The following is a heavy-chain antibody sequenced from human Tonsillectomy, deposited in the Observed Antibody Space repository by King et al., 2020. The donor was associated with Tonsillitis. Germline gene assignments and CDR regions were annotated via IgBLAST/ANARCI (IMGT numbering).Heavy chain of an antibody. D-gene: IGHD3-9*01. Sequence: VQLVESGGGLVKPGGSLRLSCETSGFRFRNHDIHWVRQAPGKGLDWVSAIMSSINYMYFADLEKGRLTNSRENAKNSLYLQMNSLRAEDTAVYFCARDKGATYFDSGRGAFDIWGQGTMVTVSS. CDR2: IMSSINYM. V-gene: IGHV3-21*04. CDR3: ARDKGATYFDSGRGAFDI. CDR1: GFRFRNHD. J-gene: IGHJ3*02.